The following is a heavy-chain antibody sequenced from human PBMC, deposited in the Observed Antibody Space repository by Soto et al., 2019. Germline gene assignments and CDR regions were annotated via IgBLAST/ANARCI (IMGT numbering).Heavy chain of an antibody. Sequence: PGGSLRLSCAASGFTFSSYWMSWVRQAPGKGLEWVAVIWYDGSNKYYADSVKGRFTISRDNSKNTLYLQMNSLRAEDTAVYYCAVLDDSSGYWSRHGMDVWGQGTTVTVSS. D-gene: IGHD3-22*01. CDR3: AVLDDSSGYWSRHGMDV. CDR1: GFTFSSYW. J-gene: IGHJ6*02. CDR2: IWYDGSNK. V-gene: IGHV3-33*08.